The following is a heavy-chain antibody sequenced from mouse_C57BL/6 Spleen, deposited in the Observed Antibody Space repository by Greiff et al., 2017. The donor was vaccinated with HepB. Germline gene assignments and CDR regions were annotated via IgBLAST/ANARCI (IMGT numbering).Heavy chain of an antibody. Sequence: EVQRVESGGGLVKPGGSLKLSCAASGFTFSDYGMHWVRQAPEKGLEWVAYISSGSSTIYYADTVKGRFTISRDNAKNTLFLQMTSLRSEDTAMYYCARPRGDYGSSYAMDYWGQGTSVTVSS. CDR1: GFTFSDYG. D-gene: IGHD1-1*01. CDR3: ARPRGDYGSSYAMDY. J-gene: IGHJ4*01. CDR2: ISSGSSTI. V-gene: IGHV5-17*01.